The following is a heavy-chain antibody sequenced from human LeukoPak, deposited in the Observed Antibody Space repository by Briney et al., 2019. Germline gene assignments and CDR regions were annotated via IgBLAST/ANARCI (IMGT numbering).Heavy chain of an antibody. Sequence: GESLKISCKGSGYSFTSYWISWVRQMPGKGLEWMGRIDPSDSYTNYSPSFQGHVTISADKSISTAYLQWSSLKASDTAMYYCARQGDCSSTSCSWYFGYWGQGTLVTVSS. CDR3: ARQGDCSSTSCSWYFGY. J-gene: IGHJ4*02. V-gene: IGHV5-10-1*01. CDR1: GYSFTSYW. D-gene: IGHD2-2*01. CDR2: IDPSDSYT.